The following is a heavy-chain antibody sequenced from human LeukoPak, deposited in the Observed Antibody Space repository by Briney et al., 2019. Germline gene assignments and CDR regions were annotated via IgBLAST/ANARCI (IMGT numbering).Heavy chain of an antibody. D-gene: IGHD1-26*01. CDR2: INPSGGST. CDR3: AREKWELLRENYFNY. CDR1: GYTFTGYY. V-gene: IGHV1-46*01. J-gene: IGHJ4*02. Sequence: ASVKVSCKASGYTFTGYYMHWVRQAPGQGLEWMGIINPSGGSTTYSQKFQGRVTMARDTSASTVYLELSSLRSEDTAVYYCAREKWELLRENYFNYWGQGTLVTVSS.